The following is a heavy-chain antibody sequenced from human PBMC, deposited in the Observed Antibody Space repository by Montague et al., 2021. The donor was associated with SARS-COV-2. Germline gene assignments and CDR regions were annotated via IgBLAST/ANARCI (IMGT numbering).Heavy chain of an antibody. CDR2: IYYSGST. Sequence: SETLSLTCTVSGGSISSYYWSWIRQHPGKGLEWIGYIYYSGSTNYNPSLKSRVTISVDTSKNQFSLKLSSVTAADTAVYYCARLRDGVVPSPILGVGPYYSYYYMDVWGRGTTVTVSS. V-gene: IGHV4-59*01. CDR3: ARLRDGVVPSPILGVGPYYSYYYMDV. D-gene: IGHD3-10*01. CDR1: GGSISSYY. J-gene: IGHJ6*03.